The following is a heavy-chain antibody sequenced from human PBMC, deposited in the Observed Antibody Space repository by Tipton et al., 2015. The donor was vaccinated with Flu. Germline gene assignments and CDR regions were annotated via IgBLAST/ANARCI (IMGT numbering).Heavy chain of an antibody. CDR2: LSGNGGNK. V-gene: IGHV3-23*01. CDR1: GFTFSDYG. CDR3: AKVIPELVAGLDF. Sequence: SLRLSCAASGFTFSDYGMNWIRQTPGKGLEWVSVLSGNGGNKYYADSVKGRFTISRDNSKNSLSLQMNSLRAEDTAVYYCAKVIPELVAGLDFWGQGTLVTVSS. J-gene: IGHJ4*02. D-gene: IGHD6-19*01.